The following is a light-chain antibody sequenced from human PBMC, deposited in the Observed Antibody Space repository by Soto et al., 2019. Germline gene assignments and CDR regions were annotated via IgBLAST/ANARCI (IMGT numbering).Light chain of an antibody. CDR1: SSDVGAYDY. V-gene: IGLV2-8*01. CDR2: EIN. CDR3: SSFAVSNNFPYV. J-gene: IGLJ1*01. Sequence: QSALTHPPSASGSPGQSVTISCTGTSSDVGAYDYVSWYQQHPAKAPKLMIYEINKRPSGVPDRFSGAKSGNTASRTVSGFQAEDESDDYCSSFAVSNNFPYVFGTGTKVTVL.